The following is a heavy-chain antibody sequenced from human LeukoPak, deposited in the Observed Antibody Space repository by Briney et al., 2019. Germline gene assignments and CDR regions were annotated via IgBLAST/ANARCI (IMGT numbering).Heavy chain of an antibody. CDR3: ARANDYGDYGY. J-gene: IGHJ4*02. CDR1: GGSKSSVGYF. Sequence: SETLSLTCSVSGGSKSSVGYFWRWTRQHPGKVLERNAYIYYSGSTHYTPSLKSRVTISVDTSKNQFSLKLSSVTAADTAVYYCARANDYGDYGYWGQGTLVTVSS. V-gene: IGHV4-31*03. D-gene: IGHD4-17*01. CDR2: IYYSGST.